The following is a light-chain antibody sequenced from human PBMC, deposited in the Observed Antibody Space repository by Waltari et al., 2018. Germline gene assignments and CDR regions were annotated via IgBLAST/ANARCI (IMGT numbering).Light chain of an antibody. CDR3: SAWDGSRSGWV. Sequence: QSVLTQPPSASGTPGQRVTIPCSGSRPSRGYSLAYWYQQLPGTAPRPLIYRSDQRPSGVPDRFSGSKSGTSASLAISGLRSEDEADYYCSAWDGSRSGWVFGGGTKLTVL. V-gene: IGLV1-47*01. J-gene: IGLJ3*02. CDR2: RSD. CDR1: RPSRGYSL.